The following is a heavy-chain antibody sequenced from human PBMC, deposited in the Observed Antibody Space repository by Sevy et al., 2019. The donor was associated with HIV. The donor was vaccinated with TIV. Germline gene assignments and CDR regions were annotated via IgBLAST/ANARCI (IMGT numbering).Heavy chain of an antibody. CDR3: AKDHNWNYFHYYYGMDV. D-gene: IGHD1-7*01. J-gene: IGHJ6*02. V-gene: IGHV3-30*18. CDR1: GFTFSSYG. Sequence: GGSLRLSCAASGFTFSSYGMHWVRQAPGKGLEWVAVISYDGSNKYYADSVKGRFTISRDNSKNTLYLQMNSLRAEDTAVYYCAKDHNWNYFHYYYGMDVWCQGTTVTVSS. CDR2: ISYDGSNK.